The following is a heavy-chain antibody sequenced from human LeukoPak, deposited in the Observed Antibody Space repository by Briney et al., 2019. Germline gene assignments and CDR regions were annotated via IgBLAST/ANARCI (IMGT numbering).Heavy chain of an antibody. CDR2: VNPDGSST. V-gene: IGHV3-74*03. Sequence: GGSLRLSCAASGFTFSRYWMHWVRQVPGKGLVWVSRVNPDGSSTTYADSVKGRFTSSRDNAKNTLYLQMNRLRVEDTAVYYCGRSGSYGDYWGKGILVTVSS. D-gene: IGHD3-16*01. CDR3: GRSGSYGDY. J-gene: IGHJ4*02. CDR1: GFTFSRYW.